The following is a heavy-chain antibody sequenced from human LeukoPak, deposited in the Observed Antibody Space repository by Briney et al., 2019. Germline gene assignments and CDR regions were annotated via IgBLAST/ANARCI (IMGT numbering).Heavy chain of an antibody. D-gene: IGHD3-10*01. CDR2: IQYSGST. CDR3: ARHGRVGVRGAYFFDF. Sequence: SGTLSLTCTVSGGPIYSYYWSWIRQPPGKGLEWIGYIQYSGSTNYNPSLKSRVTISVDTSKNQFSLNLSSVTAADTAVYYCARHGRVGVRGAYFFDFWGQGTLVTASS. V-gene: IGHV4-59*08. CDR1: GGPIYSYY. J-gene: IGHJ4*01.